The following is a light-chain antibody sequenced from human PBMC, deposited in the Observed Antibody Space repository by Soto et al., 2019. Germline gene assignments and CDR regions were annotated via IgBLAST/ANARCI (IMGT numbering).Light chain of an antibody. Sequence: DIQMTQSPSSLSASVGDRVTITCRASQSISSYLNWYQRKPGKVPKLLIYGASSVQSGVPSRFSGGGSGTDFTLTISSLQPEDYAAYYCQQSYSAPWTFGQGTEVEIK. J-gene: IGKJ1*01. CDR2: GAS. CDR3: QQSYSAPWT. V-gene: IGKV1-39*01. CDR1: QSISSY.